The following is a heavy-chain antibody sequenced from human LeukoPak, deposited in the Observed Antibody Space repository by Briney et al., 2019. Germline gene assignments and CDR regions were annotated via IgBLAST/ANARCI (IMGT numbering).Heavy chain of an antibody. D-gene: IGHD2-2*02. CDR2: IKQDGSEK. Sequence: PGGTLRLSCAASGFTFSSNWMSWVRQAQGKGLEWVANIKQDGSEKYYVDSVKGRFTISRDNAKNSLYLQMNSLRAEDTAVYYCASGLGYCSSTSCYNYYYYGMDVWGKGTTVTVSS. CDR3: ASGLGYCSSTSCYNYYYYGMDV. J-gene: IGHJ6*04. CDR1: GFTFSSNW. V-gene: IGHV3-7*03.